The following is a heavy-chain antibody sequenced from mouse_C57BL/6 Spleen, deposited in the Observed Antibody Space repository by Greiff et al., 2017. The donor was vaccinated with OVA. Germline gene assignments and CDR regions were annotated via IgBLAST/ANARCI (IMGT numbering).Heavy chain of an antibody. CDR1: GYTFTSYG. Sequence: VQLQEPGAELARPGASVKLSCKASGYTFTSYGISWVKQRPGQGLEWIGEIYPRSGNTYYNEKFKGKATLTADKSSSTAYMELRSLTSEDSAVYFCARGNYYGSSPYYYAMDYWGQGTSVTVSS. CDR3: ARGNYYGSSPYYYAMDY. CDR2: IYPRSGNT. D-gene: IGHD1-1*01. J-gene: IGHJ4*01. V-gene: IGHV1-81*01.